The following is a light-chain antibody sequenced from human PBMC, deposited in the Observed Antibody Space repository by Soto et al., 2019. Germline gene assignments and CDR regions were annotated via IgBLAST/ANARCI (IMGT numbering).Light chain of an antibody. CDR2: RNN. Sequence: QSVLTQPPSASGTPGKKVTISCSGSSSNIGSDFVYWFQQLPGTAPILLIYRNNQRPSGVSDRFSGSKSGTSASLAISGLRSEDEADYYCVSWDGSLSGWVFGGGTKLTVL. J-gene: IGLJ3*02. CDR1: SSNIGSDF. CDR3: VSWDGSLSGWV. V-gene: IGLV1-47*01.